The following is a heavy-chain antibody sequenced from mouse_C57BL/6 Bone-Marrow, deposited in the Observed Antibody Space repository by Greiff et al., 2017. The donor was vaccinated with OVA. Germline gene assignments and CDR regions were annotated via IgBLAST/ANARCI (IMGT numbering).Heavy chain of an antibody. D-gene: IGHD4-1*01. Sequence: EVQLVESGGGLVQPKGSLKLSCAASGFSFNTYAMNWVRQAPGKGLEWVARIRSKSNNYATYYADSVKDRFTISRDDSESMLYLQMNNLKTEDTAMYYCVRHNWAWFAYWGQGTLVTVSA. J-gene: IGHJ3*01. CDR3: VRHNWAWFAY. CDR1: GFSFNTYA. V-gene: IGHV10-1*01. CDR2: IRSKSNNYAT.